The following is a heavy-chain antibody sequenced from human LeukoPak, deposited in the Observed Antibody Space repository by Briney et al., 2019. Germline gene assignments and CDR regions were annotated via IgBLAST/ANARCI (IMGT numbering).Heavy chain of an antibody. D-gene: IGHD4-17*01. V-gene: IGHV3-30*01. CDR3: ARTYDYGPYYYYYYMDV. CDR1: GFTFSSYA. CDR2: ISYDGSNK. Sequence: GGSLRLSCAASGFTFSSYAMHWVRQAPGKGLEWVAVISYDGSNKYYADSVKGRFTISRDNSKNTLYLQMNSLRAEDTAVYYCARTYDYGPYYYYYYMDVWGKGTTVTVSS. J-gene: IGHJ6*03.